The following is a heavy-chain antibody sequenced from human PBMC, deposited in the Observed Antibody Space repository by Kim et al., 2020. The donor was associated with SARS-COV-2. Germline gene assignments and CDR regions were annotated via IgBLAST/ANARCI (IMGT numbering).Heavy chain of an antibody. V-gene: IGHV3-33*01. D-gene: IGHD5-12*01. J-gene: IGHJ4*02. CDR3: ARGGDEGWLRHPFDY. CDR1: GFTFSSYG. Sequence: GGSLRLSCAASGFTFSSYGMHWVRQAPGKGLEWVAVIWYDGSNKYYADSVKGRFTISRDNSKNTLYLQMNSLRAEDTAVYYCARGGDEGWLRHPFDYWGQGTLVTVSS. CDR2: IWYDGSNK.